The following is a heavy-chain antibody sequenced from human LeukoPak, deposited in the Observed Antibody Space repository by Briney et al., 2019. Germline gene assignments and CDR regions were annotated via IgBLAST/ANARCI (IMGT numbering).Heavy chain of an antibody. V-gene: IGHV4-59*08. CDR1: GGSISSYY. D-gene: IGHD2-2*01. CDR2: IYYSGST. Sequence: PSETLSLTCTVSGGSISSYYWSWIRQPPGKGLEWIGYIYYSGSTNYHPSLKSRVTISVDTSKNQFSLTLSSVTAADTAVYYCARRAGWYCSSTSCYDYWFDPWGQGTLVTVSS. J-gene: IGHJ5*02. CDR3: ARRAGWYCSSTSCYDYWFDP.